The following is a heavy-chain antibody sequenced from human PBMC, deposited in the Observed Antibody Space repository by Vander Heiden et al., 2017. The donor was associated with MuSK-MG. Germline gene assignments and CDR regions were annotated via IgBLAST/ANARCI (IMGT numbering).Heavy chain of an antibody. CDR3: ARLGEDMVRGAIDY. D-gene: IGHD3-10*01. Sequence: QVQLQESGPGLVKPSETLSLTCAVSGYSISSGYYWGWIRQPPGKGLEWIGSIYHSGSTYYNPALKSRVTISVDTSKNQLSLKLSSVTAADTAVYYCARLGEDMVRGAIDYWGQGTLVTVSS. V-gene: IGHV4-38-2*01. J-gene: IGHJ4*02. CDR1: GYSISSGYY. CDR2: IYHSGST.